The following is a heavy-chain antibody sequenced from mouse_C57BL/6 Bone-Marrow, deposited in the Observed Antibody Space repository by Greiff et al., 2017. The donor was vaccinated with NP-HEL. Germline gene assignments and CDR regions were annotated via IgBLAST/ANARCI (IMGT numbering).Heavy chain of an antibody. J-gene: IGHJ4*01. Sequence: QVQLQQSGAELARPGASVELSCKASGYTFTSYGISWVKQRTGQGLEWIGEIYPRNGNTYYNEKFKGKATLTADKSSSTAYMVLRSLTSEDSAVYFCATLLRYGAMDYWGQGTSVTVSS. D-gene: IGHD1-1*01. CDR1: GYTFTSYG. CDR2: IYPRNGNT. V-gene: IGHV1-81*01. CDR3: ATLLRYGAMDY.